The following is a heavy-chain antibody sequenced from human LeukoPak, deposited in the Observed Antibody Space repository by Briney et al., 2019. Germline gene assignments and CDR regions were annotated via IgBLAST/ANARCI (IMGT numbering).Heavy chain of an antibody. CDR3: ARFFRSSVYNWFDP. J-gene: IGHJ5*02. D-gene: IGHD6-6*01. CDR2: IIPIFGTA. Sequence: ASVKVSCKASGGTFSSYAISWVRQAPGQGLEWMGGIIPIFGTANYAQKFQGRVTITADESTSTAYMGLSSLRSEDTAVYYCARFFRSSVYNWFDPWGQGTLVTVSS. V-gene: IGHV1-69*13. CDR1: GGTFSSYA.